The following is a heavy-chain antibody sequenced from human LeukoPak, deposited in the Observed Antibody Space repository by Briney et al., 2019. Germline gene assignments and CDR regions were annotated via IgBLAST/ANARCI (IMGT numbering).Heavy chain of an antibody. CDR3: ARLGIGRDYYMDV. V-gene: IGHV5-51*03. Sequence: KPGESLKISCKGSGYSFTSYWIGWVRQMPGKGLEWMGIIYPGDSDTRYSPSFQGQVTISADRSISTAYLQWSSLKASDTATYYCARLGIGRDYYMDVWGKGTTVTVSS. CDR2: IYPGDSDT. CDR1: GYSFTSYW. D-gene: IGHD3-10*01. J-gene: IGHJ6*03.